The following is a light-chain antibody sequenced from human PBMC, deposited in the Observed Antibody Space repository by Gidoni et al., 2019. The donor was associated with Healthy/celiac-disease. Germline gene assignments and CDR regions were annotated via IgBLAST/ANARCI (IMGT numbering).Light chain of an antibody. CDR1: QDISNY. CDR2: DAS. CDR3: QQYDNLFT. Sequence: DIQITQSPSSLSASVGDRVTITCQSSQDISNYLNWYQQKPGKAPKLLIYDASNLETGVPSRFSGSGYGTDFTFNISSLQPEDIATYYCQQYDNLFTFGPGTKVDIK. J-gene: IGKJ3*01. V-gene: IGKV1-33*01.